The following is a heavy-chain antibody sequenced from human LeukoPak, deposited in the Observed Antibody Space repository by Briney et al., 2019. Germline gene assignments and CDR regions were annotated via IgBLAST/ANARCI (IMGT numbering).Heavy chain of an antibody. V-gene: IGHV4-39*07. CDR2: IYYSGST. CDR3: ARRRVRGSWFDP. D-gene: IGHD3-10*01. CDR1: GGSISSSSYY. J-gene: IGHJ5*02. Sequence: SETLSLTCTVSGGSISSSSYYWGWIRQPPGKGLEWIGSIYYSGSTYYNPSLKSRVTISVDTSKNQFSLKLSSVTAADTAVYYCARRRVRGSWFDPWGQGTLVTVSS.